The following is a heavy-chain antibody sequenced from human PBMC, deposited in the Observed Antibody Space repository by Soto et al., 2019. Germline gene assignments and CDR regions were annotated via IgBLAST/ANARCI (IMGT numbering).Heavy chain of an antibody. CDR3: AKFGWGGSCSKSPASEI. J-gene: IGHJ3*02. Sequence: PGGSLRLSCAASGCTFDDHGGNWVRQVQGKGLEWVSLISWDGADTYSADSVKGRFTVSRDNSKNSLYLQMNSLTTEDTALYSCAKFGWGGSCSKSPASEIWGQGTMVTGS. V-gene: IGHV3-43*01. CDR2: ISWDGADT. CDR1: GCTFDDHG. D-gene: IGHD1-26*01.